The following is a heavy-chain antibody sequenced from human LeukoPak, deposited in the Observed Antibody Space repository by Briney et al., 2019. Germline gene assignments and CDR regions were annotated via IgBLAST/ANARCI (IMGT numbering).Heavy chain of an antibody. CDR3: AKSRRDRPFDY. Sequence: GGSLRLSCAASGFTFSSYGMHWVRQAPGKGLEWVAVISYDGSNKYYADSVEGRFTISRDNSKNTLYLQMNSLRAEDTAVYYCAKSRRDRPFDYWGQGTLVTVSS. J-gene: IGHJ4*02. CDR1: GFTFSSYG. V-gene: IGHV3-30*18. D-gene: IGHD2-2*01. CDR2: ISYDGSNK.